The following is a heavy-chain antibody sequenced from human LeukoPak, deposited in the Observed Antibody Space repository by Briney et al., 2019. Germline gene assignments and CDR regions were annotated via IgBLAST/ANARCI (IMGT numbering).Heavy chain of an antibody. CDR2: IDWDDSK. V-gene: IGHV2-70*11. CDR1: GFSLSTRGMC. Sequence: SGPTLMNSTQTPTLTCTFSGFSLSTRGMCVSWIRQPPVKALEWLARIDWDDSKYYSTSLKTRLTISKDTSKNQVVLTMTNMDPVDTATYYCARITRRDSGSSFFDWWGQGTLVTVSS. J-gene: IGHJ4*02. D-gene: IGHD1-26*01. CDR3: ARITRRDSGSSFFDW.